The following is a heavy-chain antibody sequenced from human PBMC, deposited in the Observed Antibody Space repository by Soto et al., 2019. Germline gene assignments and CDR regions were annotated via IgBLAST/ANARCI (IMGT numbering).Heavy chain of an antibody. J-gene: IGHJ4*02. CDR2: IYWDNDQ. D-gene: IGHD5-12*01. CDR3: ARRRIYNGYDS. Sequence: QITLKESGPPLVNPTQPLTLTCTFSGFSLTTSGVGVGWIRQPPGKALEWLAVIYWDNDQRYSPSLRNRLTVTKDTSKNQVILTMTKMDPVDTGTYYCARRRIYNGYDSWGQGTLVTVSS. CDR1: GFSLTTSGVG. V-gene: IGHV2-5*02.